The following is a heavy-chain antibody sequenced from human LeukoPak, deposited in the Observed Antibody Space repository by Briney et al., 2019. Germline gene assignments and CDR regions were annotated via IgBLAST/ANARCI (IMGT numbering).Heavy chain of an antibody. CDR1: GGSISSYY. D-gene: IGHD2-2*01. V-gene: IGHV4-59*01. Sequence: SETLSLTCTVSGGSISSYYWSWIRQPPGKGLEWIGYIYYSGSTNYNPSLKSRVTISVDTSKNQFSLKLSSVTAADTAVYYCARAPVVPAAHDAFDIWGQGTMVTVSS. CDR2: IYYSGST. J-gene: IGHJ3*02. CDR3: ARAPVVPAAHDAFDI.